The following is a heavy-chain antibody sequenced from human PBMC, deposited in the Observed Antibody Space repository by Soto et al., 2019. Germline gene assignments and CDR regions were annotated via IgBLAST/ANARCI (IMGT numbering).Heavy chain of an antibody. CDR1: GFTFSSYA. D-gene: IGHD3-3*01. CDR2: ISGSGGST. J-gene: IGHJ4*02. Sequence: EVQLLESGGGLVQPGGSLRLSCAASGFTFSSYAMSWVRQAPGKGLEWVSAISGSGGSTYYADSVKGRFTIARDNSKNTRCLQMNSLRAEDTAVYYCAKVSPPYYDFWSGYSSYWGQGTLVTVSS. V-gene: IGHV3-23*01. CDR3: AKVSPPYYDFWSGYSSY.